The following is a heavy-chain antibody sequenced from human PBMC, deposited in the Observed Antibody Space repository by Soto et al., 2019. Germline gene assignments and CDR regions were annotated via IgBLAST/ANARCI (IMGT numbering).Heavy chain of an antibody. J-gene: IGHJ6*02. CDR3: ARGRQVTPAALFKRAGDYSMDV. V-gene: IGHV4-34*01. Sequence: SETLSLTCAVYGGSFRGYSWTWIRQPPGKGLEWIGEVNHSGSTYYSPSLMSRVTLSIDTSKNQFSLKLSSVTAADTAVYYCARGRQVTPAALFKRAGDYSMDVWGQGTTVTVPS. D-gene: IGHD2-2*01. CDR1: GGSFRGYS. CDR2: VNHSGST.